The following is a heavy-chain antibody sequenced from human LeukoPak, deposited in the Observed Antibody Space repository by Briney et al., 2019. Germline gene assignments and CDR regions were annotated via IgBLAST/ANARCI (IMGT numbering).Heavy chain of an antibody. CDR1: GFTFSSYW. D-gene: IGHD4-23*01. CDR3: ARGRPHGNDY. J-gene: IGHJ4*02. CDR2: IASDGNNR. V-gene: IGHV3-74*01. Sequence: GGSLRLSCAASGFTFSSYWMNWVRQVPGKGLVWVSRIASDGNNRDYADSVKGRFTISRDNAKNTLYLQMNSLRVEDTAVYYCARGRPHGNDYWGQGTLATVSS.